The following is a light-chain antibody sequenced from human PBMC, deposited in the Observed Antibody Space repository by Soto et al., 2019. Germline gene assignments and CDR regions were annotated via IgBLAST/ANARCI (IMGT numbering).Light chain of an antibody. Sequence: EIVLTQSPVTLSLYPGERATRSCRASQSVRTYLAWYQVKPGQAPRLLIYDASSRASGVPARFSGSGSGTDFTLTISSLEPEDFALYYCQQRNTWPPITFGQGTRLEIK. J-gene: IGKJ5*01. V-gene: IGKV3-11*01. CDR1: QSVRTY. CDR3: QQRNTWPPIT. CDR2: DAS.